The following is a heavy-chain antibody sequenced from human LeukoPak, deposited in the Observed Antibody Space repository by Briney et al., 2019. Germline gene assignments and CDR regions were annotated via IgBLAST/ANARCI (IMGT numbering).Heavy chain of an antibody. J-gene: IGHJ3*02. Sequence: GESLKISGKGSGYSFTSYWIGWVRQMPGXXXXWMGIIYPXDSDTRYSPSFQGQVTISADKSISTAYLQWSSLKASDTAMYYCARRPGYCGGDCFDAFDIWGQGTMVTVSS. V-gene: IGHV5-51*01. CDR1: GYSFTSYW. CDR3: ARRPGYCGGDCFDAFDI. CDR2: IYPXDSDT. D-gene: IGHD2-21*02.